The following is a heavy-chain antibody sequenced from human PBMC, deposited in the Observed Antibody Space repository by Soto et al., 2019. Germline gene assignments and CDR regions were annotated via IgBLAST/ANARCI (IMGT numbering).Heavy chain of an antibody. CDR1: GFTFGDYA. CDR2: IRSKAYGGTT. J-gene: IGHJ6*03. V-gene: IGHV3-49*03. D-gene: IGHD3-3*01. CDR3: TRMFQSKYYDFWSGYYPSYYYYYMDV. Sequence: PGGSLRLSCTASGFTFGDYAMSWFRQAPGKGLEWVGLIRSKAYGGTTEYAASVKGRFTISRDDSKSIAYLQMNSLKTEDTAVYYCTRMFQSKYYDFWSGYYPSYYYYYMDVWGKGTTVTVSS.